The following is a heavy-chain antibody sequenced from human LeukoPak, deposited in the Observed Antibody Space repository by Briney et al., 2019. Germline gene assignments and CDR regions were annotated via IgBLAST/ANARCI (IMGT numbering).Heavy chain of an antibody. D-gene: IGHD6-19*01. CDR1: GYTFTSHD. V-gene: IGHV1-8*01. CDR2: MNPNSGNT. CDR3: ARGRRAYSSGWYEGWFDP. Sequence: ASVKVSCKASGYTFTSHDINWVRQATGQGLEWMGWMNPNSGNTGYAQKFQGRVTMTRNTSISTAYMELSSLRSEDTAVYYCARGRRAYSSGWYEGWFDPWGQGTLVTVCS. J-gene: IGHJ5*02.